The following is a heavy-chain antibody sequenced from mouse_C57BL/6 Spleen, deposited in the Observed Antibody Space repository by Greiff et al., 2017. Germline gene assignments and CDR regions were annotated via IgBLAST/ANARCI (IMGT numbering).Heavy chain of an antibody. Sequence: EVQLQQSGPELVKPGASVKISCKASGYSFTVYNMNWVKQSNGKSLEWIGVINPNYGTTSYNQKFKGKATLTVDQSSSTAYMQLNSLTSEDSAVYYCARSGYYGSSYYFDYWGQGTTLTVSS. V-gene: IGHV1-39*01. D-gene: IGHD1-1*01. CDR2: INPNYGTT. CDR1: GYSFTVYN. J-gene: IGHJ2*01. CDR3: ARSGYYGSSYYFDY.